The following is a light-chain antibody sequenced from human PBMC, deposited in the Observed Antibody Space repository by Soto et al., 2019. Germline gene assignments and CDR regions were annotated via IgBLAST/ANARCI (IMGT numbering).Light chain of an antibody. Sequence: EVVLTQSPGTLSLSPGERATLSCRASQSVSSSDLAWYQQKPGQAPRLLISGVSNRATGTPDRFSGSGSGTDFTLTISSLEPEDFAVFYCHQYGISPPTFGPGTRWIS. J-gene: IGKJ1*01. CDR1: QSVSSSD. CDR2: GVS. V-gene: IGKV3-20*01. CDR3: HQYGISPPT.